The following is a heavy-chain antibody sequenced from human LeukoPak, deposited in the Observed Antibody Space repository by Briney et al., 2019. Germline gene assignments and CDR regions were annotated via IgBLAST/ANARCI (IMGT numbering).Heavy chain of an antibody. CDR1: GGSISSSRSY. J-gene: IGHJ5*02. V-gene: IGHV4-39*07. CDR2: IYYNGDT. D-gene: IGHD4-11*01. CDR3: SREGYSCPNWFDT. Sequence: SETLSLTCSVSGGSISSSRSYWGWIRQTPGKGLEWVGSIYYNGDTNYNPSFKSRVSMSVDTAKNQISLILTSVTAADTAVYYCSREGYSCPNWFDTWGQGTLVTVSS.